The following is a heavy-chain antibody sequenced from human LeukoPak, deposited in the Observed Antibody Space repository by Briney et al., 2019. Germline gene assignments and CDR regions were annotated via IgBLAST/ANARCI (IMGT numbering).Heavy chain of an antibody. CDR2: IIPIFGTA. D-gene: IGHD2-15*01. Sequence: ASVKVSCKASGGTFSSYAISWVRQAPGQGLEWMGGIIPIFGTANYAQKFQGRATITADESTSTAYMELSSLRSEDTAVYYCARDRSESGGSCLDYWGQGTLVTVSS. J-gene: IGHJ4*02. V-gene: IGHV1-69*13. CDR3: ARDRSESGGSCLDY. CDR1: GGTFSSYA.